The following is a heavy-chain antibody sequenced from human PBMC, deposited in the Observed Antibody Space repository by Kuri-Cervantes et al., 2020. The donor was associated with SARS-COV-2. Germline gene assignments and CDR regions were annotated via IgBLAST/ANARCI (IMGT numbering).Heavy chain of an antibody. D-gene: IGHD4-17*01. CDR2: IYYSGST. CDR1: GGSISSRSYY. V-gene: IGHV4-39*07. J-gene: IGHJ4*02. CDR3: ARYGPPRYYFVY. Sequence: ESLKISCTVAGGSISSRSYYWGWIRQHPGKGLEWIGSIYYSGSTYYNPSLKSRVTISVDTSKNQFSLKLSSVTAADTAVYYCARYGPPRYYFVYWGQGTLVTVSS.